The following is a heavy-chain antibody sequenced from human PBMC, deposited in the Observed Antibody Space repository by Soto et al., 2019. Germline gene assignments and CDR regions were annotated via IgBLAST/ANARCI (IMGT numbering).Heavy chain of an antibody. CDR1: GGSISSGGYY. D-gene: IGHD4-17*01. CDR2: IYYSGST. CDR3: AREVDYGDYLIDY. V-gene: IGHV4-31*03. J-gene: IGHJ4*02. Sequence: PSETLSLTCTVSGGSISSGGYYWSWIRQHPGKGLEWIGYIYYSGSTYYNPSLKSRVTISVDTSKNQFSLKLSSVTAADTAVYYCAREVDYGDYLIDYWGQGTLVTVSS.